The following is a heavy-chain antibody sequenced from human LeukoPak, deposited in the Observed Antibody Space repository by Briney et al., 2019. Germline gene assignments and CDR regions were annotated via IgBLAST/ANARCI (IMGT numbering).Heavy chain of an antibody. D-gene: IGHD3-10*01. J-gene: IGHJ6*03. V-gene: IGHV1-46*01. CDR2: INPSGGST. CDR3: ARNDEYYESGRLGYYYYYYMDV. CDR1: GYTFTSYY. Sequence: ASVKVSCKASGYTFTSYYMHWVRQAPGQGLEWMGIINPSGGSTSNAHKFQGRVTMTRDTTTSTVYMELSSLTSDDTAVYYCARNDEYYESGRLGYYYYYYMDVWGKGTTVTVSS.